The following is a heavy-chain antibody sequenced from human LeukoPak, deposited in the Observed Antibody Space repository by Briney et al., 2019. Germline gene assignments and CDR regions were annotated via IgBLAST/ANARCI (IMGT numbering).Heavy chain of an antibody. CDR3: ARRRITIFGVVIRKFDY. CDR1: GGSFSGYY. CDR2: INHSGST. J-gene: IGHJ4*02. V-gene: IGHV4-34*01. Sequence: SETLSLTCAVYGGSFSGYYWSWIRQPPGKGLERIGEINHSGSTNYNPSLKSRVTISVDTSKNQFSLKLSSVTAADTAVYYCARRRITIFGVVIRKFDYWGQGTLVTVSS. D-gene: IGHD3-3*01.